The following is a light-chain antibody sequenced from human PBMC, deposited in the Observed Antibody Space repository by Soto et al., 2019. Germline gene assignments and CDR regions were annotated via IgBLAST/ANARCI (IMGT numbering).Light chain of an antibody. CDR3: QQHYSSPIT. J-gene: IGKJ5*01. CDR1: QSVLYSSKNKNY. V-gene: IGKV4-1*01. Sequence: DIVMTQSPDSLAVSLGERATINCKSSQSVLYSSKNKNYLAWYQQKPGQPPKLLIYWASTRESGVPDRFSGSGSETDFTLTISSLQAEDVAVYYCQQHYSSPITFGQGTRLEIK. CDR2: WAS.